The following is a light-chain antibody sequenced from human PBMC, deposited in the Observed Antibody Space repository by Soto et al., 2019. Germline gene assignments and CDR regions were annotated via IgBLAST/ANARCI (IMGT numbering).Light chain of an antibody. J-gene: IGLJ3*02. V-gene: IGLV7-43*01. Sequence: QTVVTQEPSLTVSPGGTVTLTCASSAGAVTNAYYSNWFQHKPGQAPRALIYSTSNKHSWTPARFSGSLLGGKAALTLSGAQPEDEAEYCCLLDTGTTHLWVFGGGTKLTVL. CDR3: LLDTGTTHLWV. CDR1: AGAVTNAYY. CDR2: STS.